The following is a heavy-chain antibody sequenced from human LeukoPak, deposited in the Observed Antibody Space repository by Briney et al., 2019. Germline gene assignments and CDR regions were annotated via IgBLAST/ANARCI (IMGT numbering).Heavy chain of an antibody. CDR2: ISGSGGST. D-gene: IGHD6-19*01. Sequence: PGGSLRLSCAASGFTFSSYAMSWVHQAPGKGLEWVSAISGSGGSTYYADSVKGRFTISRDNSKNTLYLQMNSLRAEDTAVYYCAKDGPSVAGTRLGWFDPWAREPWSPSPQ. CDR3: AKDGPSVAGTRLGWFDP. CDR1: GFTFSSYA. J-gene: IGHJ5*02. V-gene: IGHV3-23*01.